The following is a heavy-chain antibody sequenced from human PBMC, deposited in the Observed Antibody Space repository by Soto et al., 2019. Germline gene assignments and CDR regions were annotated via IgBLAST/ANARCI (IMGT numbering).Heavy chain of an antibody. V-gene: IGHV4-4*07. Sequence: LSLTCTVSGGSISGHYWSWIRQSAGKGLEWIGRIYPSGSTDYNPSLNSRVTMSLDMSKNQFSLDLTSVTAADTAVYFCAREWSYRGNDFWGRGTLVTV. J-gene: IGHJ4*02. CDR3: AREWSYRGNDF. D-gene: IGHD5-12*01. CDR2: IYPSGST. CDR1: GGSISGHY.